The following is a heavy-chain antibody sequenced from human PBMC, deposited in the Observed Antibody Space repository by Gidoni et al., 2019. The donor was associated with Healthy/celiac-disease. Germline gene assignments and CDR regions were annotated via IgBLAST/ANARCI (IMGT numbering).Heavy chain of an antibody. V-gene: IGHV1-8*01. CDR3: ARGEVVVAAKNYYYGMDV. CDR1: GYSFTSSD. J-gene: IGHJ6*02. D-gene: IGHD2-15*01. CDR2: MNPNSGNT. Sequence: QVQLVQSGAEVKKPGASVKVSCKASGYSFTSSDLNWVRQATGQGLEWMGWMNPNSGNTGYAQKFQGRVTMTRNTSISTAYMELSSLRSEDTAVYYCARGEVVVAAKNYYYGMDVWGQGTTVTVSS.